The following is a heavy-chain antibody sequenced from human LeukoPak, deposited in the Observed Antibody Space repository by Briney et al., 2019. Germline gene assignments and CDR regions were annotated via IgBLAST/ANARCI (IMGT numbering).Heavy chain of an antibody. CDR2: IFPDDSDT. D-gene: IGHD3-22*01. Sequence: GESLKISCKASGYTFTSYWIAWVRQMPGKSLEWMGIIFPDDSDTTYSPSLRGQVTISADKSINTAYLQWSSLKASDTAMYYCARRAGYYGSSGYYSFDSWGQGTLVTVSS. V-gene: IGHV5-51*01. CDR1: GYTFTSYW. J-gene: IGHJ4*02. CDR3: ARRAGYYGSSGYYSFDS.